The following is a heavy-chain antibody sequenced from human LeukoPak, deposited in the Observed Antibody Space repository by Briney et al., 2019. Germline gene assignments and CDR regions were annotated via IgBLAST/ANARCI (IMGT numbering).Heavy chain of an antibody. D-gene: IGHD2-15*01. J-gene: IGHJ3*02. Sequence: SETLSLNCRVSGGSISRFYWSWVRQPAGKGLEWIGRIYTPGRTSYSPSLKSRVSMSEDTSKNQFSLELRSVTAADTAVYYCARTPCSGGSCSGGDAFDIWGQGALVTVSS. CDR3: ARTPCSGGSCSGGDAFDI. V-gene: IGHV4-4*07. CDR2: IYTPGRT. CDR1: GGSISRFY.